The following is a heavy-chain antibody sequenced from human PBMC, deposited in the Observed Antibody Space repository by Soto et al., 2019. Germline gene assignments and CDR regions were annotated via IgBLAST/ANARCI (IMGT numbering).Heavy chain of an antibody. Sequence: ASVKVSCKASGYTFTSYYMHWVRQAPGQRLEWVGWINGGNGNTNYSQKFQGRVTITRDTSAGTVYMQLSSLTSEDTAVYYCARDDSGFSGSHYIDYFNYWGQGALVTVSS. CDR3: ARDDSGFSGSHYIDYFNY. CDR1: GYTFTSYY. V-gene: IGHV1-3*01. CDR2: INGGNGNT. D-gene: IGHD1-26*01. J-gene: IGHJ4*02.